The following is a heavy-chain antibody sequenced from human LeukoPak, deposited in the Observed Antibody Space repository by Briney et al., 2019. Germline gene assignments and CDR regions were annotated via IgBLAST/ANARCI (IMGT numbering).Heavy chain of an antibody. CDR3: ASIRGVFGY. CDR1: GFTFSDLF. D-gene: IGHD3-10*01. V-gene: IGHV3-72*01. Sequence: GGSLRLSCAASGFTFSDLFIDWVRQAPGKGLEWVGRTKNKAYSYTTEYAVSVKGRFTISRDDSKNSLYLQMNSLKTEDTAVYYCASIRGVFGYWGQGTLVTVSS. CDR2: TKNKAYSYTT. J-gene: IGHJ4*02.